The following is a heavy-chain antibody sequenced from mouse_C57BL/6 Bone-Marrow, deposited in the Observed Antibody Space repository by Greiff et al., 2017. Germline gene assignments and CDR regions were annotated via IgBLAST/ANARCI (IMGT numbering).Heavy chain of an antibody. Sequence: LVESGAELARPGASVKLSCKASGYTFTSYGISWVKQRTGQGLEWIGEIYPRSGNTYYNEKFKGKATLTADKSSSTAYMELRSLTSEDSAVYFCARGWLRYFDVWGTGTTVTVSS. J-gene: IGHJ1*03. CDR2: IYPRSGNT. D-gene: IGHD2-3*01. CDR1: GYTFTSYG. V-gene: IGHV1-81*01. CDR3: ARGWLRYFDV.